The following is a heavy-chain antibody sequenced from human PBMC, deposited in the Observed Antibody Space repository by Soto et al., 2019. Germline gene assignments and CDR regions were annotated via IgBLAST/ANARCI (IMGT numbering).Heavy chain of an antibody. J-gene: IGHJ6*02. CDR2: IVVGSGNT. CDR1: GFTFTSSA. V-gene: IGHV1-58*01. D-gene: IGHD6-19*01. Sequence: SVKVSCKASGFTFTSSAVQWVRQARGQRLEWIGWIVVGSGNTNYAQKFQERVTITRDMSTSTAYMELSSLRSEDTAVYYCAADAIAVAGTAYYYYGMDVWGQGTTVTVSS. CDR3: AADAIAVAGTAYYYYGMDV.